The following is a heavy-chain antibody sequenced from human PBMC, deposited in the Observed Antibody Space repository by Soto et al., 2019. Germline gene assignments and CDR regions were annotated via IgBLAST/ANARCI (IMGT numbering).Heavy chain of an antibody. D-gene: IGHD6-6*01. Sequence: SVKVSCKASGGTFSSYAISWVRQAPGQGLEWMGGIIPIFGTANYAQKFQGRVTITADESTSTAYMELSSLRSEDTTVYYCALFSYSSSTGNLFYLSAQGSLV. CDR2: IIPIFGTA. J-gene: IGHJ5*02. CDR1: GGTFSSYA. V-gene: IGHV1-69*13. CDR3: ALFSYSSSTGNLFYL.